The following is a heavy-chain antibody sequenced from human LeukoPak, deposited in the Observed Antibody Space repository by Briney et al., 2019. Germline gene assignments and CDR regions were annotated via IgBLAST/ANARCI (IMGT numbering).Heavy chain of an antibody. V-gene: IGHV4-59*01. CDR1: GGSISSYY. D-gene: IGHD1-7*01. CDR2: ISYSGST. CDR3: ARGNWNYASFWFNP. Sequence: SETLSLTCTVSGGSISSYYWSWIRQPPGKGLEWIGYISYSGSTNYNPSLKSRVSISVETSKNQFSLKLSSVTAADTAVYYCARGNWNYASFWFNPWGQGTLVTVSS. J-gene: IGHJ5*02.